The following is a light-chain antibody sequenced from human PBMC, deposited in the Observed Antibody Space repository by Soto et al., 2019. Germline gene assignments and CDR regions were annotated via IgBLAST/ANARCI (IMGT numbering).Light chain of an antibody. J-gene: IGLJ2*01. V-gene: IGLV1-44*01. Sequence: QSVLSQPPSVSGTPGQRVTISCSGSNSNIGSNTVNWYQQFPGTAPKLFIYGDNRRPSGVPDRCSGSKSGTSASLAISGLQSEDEADYYCAAWDDSLNGPVFGGGTKL. CDR2: GDN. CDR1: NSNIGSNT. CDR3: AAWDDSLNGPV.